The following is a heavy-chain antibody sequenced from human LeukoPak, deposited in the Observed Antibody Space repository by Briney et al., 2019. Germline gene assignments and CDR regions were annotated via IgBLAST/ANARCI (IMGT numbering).Heavy chain of an antibody. D-gene: IGHD2-15*01. CDR3: AKEGCSGGSCYSGGYYYYMDV. CDR2: ISGSGGST. Sequence: GGSLRLSCAASGFTFSSYAMSWVRQATGKGLEWVSAISGSGGSTYYADCVKGRFTISSDNSKIPLYLQMNSLGAEDMAVYYCAKEGCSGGSCYSGGYYYYMDVWGKGTTVSVSS. J-gene: IGHJ6*03. V-gene: IGHV3-23*01. CDR1: GFTFSSYA.